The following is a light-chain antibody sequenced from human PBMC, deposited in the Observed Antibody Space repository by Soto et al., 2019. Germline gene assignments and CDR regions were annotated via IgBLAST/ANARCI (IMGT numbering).Light chain of an antibody. J-gene: IGKJ1*01. Sequence: EIVMTQSPATLSVSPGERATLSCTASQSVTTNLTWYQQKPGQAPRLLIYGASTRATGVPTRFSSSGSATESTLTSSSLPSEYFAVYYCQQYNNWPRTFGQGTKVEIK. V-gene: IGKV3-15*01. CDR3: QQYNNWPRT. CDR1: QSVTTN. CDR2: GAS.